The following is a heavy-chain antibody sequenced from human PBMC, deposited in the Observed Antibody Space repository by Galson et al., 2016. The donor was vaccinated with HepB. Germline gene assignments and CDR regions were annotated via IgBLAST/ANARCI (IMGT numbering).Heavy chain of an antibody. CDR3: ARKVGMITFGGVIDTFDY. D-gene: IGHD3-16*02. J-gene: IGHJ4*02. Sequence: SETLSLTCAVSGGSISSSNWWSWVRQPPGKGLEWIGEVYHSGGTNYNPSLKSRATISVDKSKNQFSLKLSSGTAADTAVYYCARKVGMITFGGVIDTFDYWGQGTLVTVSS. CDR2: VYHSGGT. CDR1: GGSISSSNW. V-gene: IGHV4-4*02.